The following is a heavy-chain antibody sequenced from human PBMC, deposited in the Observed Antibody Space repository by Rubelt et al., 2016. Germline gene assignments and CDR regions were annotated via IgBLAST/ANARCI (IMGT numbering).Heavy chain of an antibody. Sequence: EVQLLESGGGLVQPGGSLRLSCAASGFTFSSYAMSWVRQAPGKGLEWVSAISGSGGSTYYADAVKGRFTSSRDNSKNTLYLQMNSRGAEDTAVYYWAKVPIRTVTSTFDYWGQGTLVTVSS. CDR2: ISGSGGST. CDR1: GFTFSSYA. CDR3: AKVPIRTVTSTFDY. V-gene: IGHV3-23*01. J-gene: IGHJ4*02. D-gene: IGHD4-17*01.